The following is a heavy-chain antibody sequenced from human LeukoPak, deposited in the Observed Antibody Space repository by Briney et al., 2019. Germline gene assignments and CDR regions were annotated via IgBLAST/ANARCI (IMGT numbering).Heavy chain of an antibody. CDR3: ARDQSVRLLQTSSTYFKHVFAI. V-gene: IGHV1-18*01. CDR1: GYTFTNYG. J-gene: IGHJ3*02. Sequence: ASVKVSCKASGYTFTNYGISWVRQAPGLGLEWMGWISAYNGNTNYAQKVQGRVTMTTDTSTSTAYMELRSLRFDDTAVYYCARDQSVRLLQTSSTYFKHVFAIWGQGSLVTVSS. D-gene: IGHD6-13*01. CDR2: ISAYNGNT.